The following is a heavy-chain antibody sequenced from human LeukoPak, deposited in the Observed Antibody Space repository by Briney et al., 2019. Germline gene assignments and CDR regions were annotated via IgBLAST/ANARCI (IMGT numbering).Heavy chain of an antibody. V-gene: IGHV4-34*01. CDR1: GGPFSGYY. CDR2: INHSGST. D-gene: IGHD3-3*01. CDR3: ARGRATYDVWSGQKIDQ. J-gene: IGHJ4*02. Sequence: SETLSLTCAVYGGPFSGYYWSWLRQPPGKGLEWIGEINHSGSTNYNPSLKSRVTISVDTSKKQFSLTLSSVTAADTAVYFCARGRATYDVWSGQKIDQWGQGTLVTVSS.